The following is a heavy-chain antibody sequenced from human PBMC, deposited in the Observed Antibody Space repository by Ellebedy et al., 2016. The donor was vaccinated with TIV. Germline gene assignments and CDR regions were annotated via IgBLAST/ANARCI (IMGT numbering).Heavy chain of an antibody. V-gene: IGHV3-30*03. J-gene: IGHJ6*02. CDR2: ISYDGSNK. D-gene: IGHD3-22*01. Sequence: GESLKISCAASGFTFSSYGMHWVRQAPGKGLEWVAVISYDGSNKYYADSVKGRFTISRDNSKNTLYLQMNSLRAEDTAVYYCARDRGYHYDSSGQGYYGMDVWGQGTTVTVSS. CDR1: GFTFSSYG. CDR3: ARDRGYHYDSSGQGYYGMDV.